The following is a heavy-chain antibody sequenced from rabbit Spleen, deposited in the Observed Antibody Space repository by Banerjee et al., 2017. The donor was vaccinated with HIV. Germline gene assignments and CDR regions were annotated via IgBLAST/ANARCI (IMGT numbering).Heavy chain of an antibody. D-gene: IGHD4-2*01. V-gene: IGHV1S45*01. J-gene: IGHJ4*01. CDR3: ARGSDCNWYAGGL. CDR2: INSGSGST. CDR1: GLDFSSSYW. Sequence: QEQLVESGGGLVQPEGSLTLTCMSSGLDFSSSYWICWVRQSPGKGLEWIGCINSGSGSTYYASWAKGRFTISKTSSTTVDLKMTSLTGADTATYFCARGSDCNWYAGGLWGPGTLVTVS.